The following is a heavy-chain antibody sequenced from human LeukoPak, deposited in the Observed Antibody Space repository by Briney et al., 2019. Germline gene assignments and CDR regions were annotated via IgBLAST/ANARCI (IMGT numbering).Heavy chain of an antibody. D-gene: IGHD5-24*01. CDR2: ISGSGGST. Sequence: PGGSLRLSCAASGFTFSSYAMRWVRQAPGKGLELVSAISGSGGSTYYADSVKGRFTISRDNSKNTLYLQMNSLRAEDTAVYYCAKLADGYNKVHDYWGQGTLVTVSS. V-gene: IGHV3-23*01. CDR3: AKLADGYNKVHDY. J-gene: IGHJ4*02. CDR1: GFTFSSYA.